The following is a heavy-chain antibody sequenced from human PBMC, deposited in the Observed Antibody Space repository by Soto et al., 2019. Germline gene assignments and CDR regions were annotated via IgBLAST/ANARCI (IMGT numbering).Heavy chain of an antibody. CDR3: AKGGGYYDRSGYSFDY. CDR2: ISGSGGST. D-gene: IGHD3-22*01. V-gene: IGHV3-23*01. J-gene: IGHJ4*02. CDR1: GFTFSSYA. Sequence: EVQLLESGGCLVQPGGSLRLSCAASGFTFSSYAMSWVRQAPGKGLEWVSAISGSGGSTYYADSVKGGFTISRDNSKNTMYMQMNSLRAEDTAVYYCAKGGGYYDRSGYSFDYWGQGTLVTVSS.